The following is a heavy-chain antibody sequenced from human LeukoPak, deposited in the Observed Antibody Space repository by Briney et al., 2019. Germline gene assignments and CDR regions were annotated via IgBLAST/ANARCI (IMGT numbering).Heavy chain of an antibody. CDR3: ARDLSDYYDSSGP. Sequence: PGGSLRLSCAASGFTFSDYYMSWIRQAPGKGLEWVSYISSSGSTIYYADSVRGRFTISRDNAKNSLYLQMNSLRAVDTAVYYCARDLSDYYDSSGPWGQGTLVTVSS. J-gene: IGHJ5*02. D-gene: IGHD3-22*01. CDR2: ISSSGSTI. V-gene: IGHV3-11*01. CDR1: GFTFSDYY.